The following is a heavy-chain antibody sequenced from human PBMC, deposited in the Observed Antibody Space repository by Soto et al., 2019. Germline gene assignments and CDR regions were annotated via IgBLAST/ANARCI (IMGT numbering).Heavy chain of an antibody. V-gene: IGHV4-59*08. D-gene: IGHD3-9*01. CDR2: IYYSGST. J-gene: IGHJ3*02. CDR1: GGSISSYY. CDR3: ARRATYYDILTGYTGYAFDI. Sequence: QVQLQESGPGLVKPSETLSLTCTVSGGSISSYYWSWIRQPPGKGLEWIGYIYYSGSTNYNPSLKSRVTISVDTSKNQFSRKLSSVTAADTAVYYCARRATYYDILTGYTGYAFDIWGQGTMVTVSS.